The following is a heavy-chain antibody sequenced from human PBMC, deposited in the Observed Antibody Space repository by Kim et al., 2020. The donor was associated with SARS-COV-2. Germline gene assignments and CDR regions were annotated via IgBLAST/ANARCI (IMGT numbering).Heavy chain of an antibody. Sequence: ASVKVSCKASGYTFTSYGISWVRQAPGQGLEWMGWISAYNGNTNYAQKLQGRVTMTTDTSTSTAYMELRSLRSDDTAVYYCARGQHYYDSSGYQNDWGWFDPWGQGTLVTVSS. J-gene: IGHJ5*02. CDR3: ARGQHYYDSSGYQNDWGWFDP. CDR2: ISAYNGNT. CDR1: GYTFTSYG. V-gene: IGHV1-18*04. D-gene: IGHD3-22*01.